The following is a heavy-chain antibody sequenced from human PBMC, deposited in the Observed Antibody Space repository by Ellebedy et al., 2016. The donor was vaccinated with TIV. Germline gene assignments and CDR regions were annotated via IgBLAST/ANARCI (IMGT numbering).Heavy chain of an antibody. CDR2: INSRGSPI. J-gene: IGHJ4*02. D-gene: IGHD3-10*01. Sequence: GESLKISCAASGFTVSSNYMSWVRQAPGKGLEWVSYINSRGSPIYYADSVKGRFTISRDNAKNSLYLQMNSLRAEDTAVYYCARVGTGDTWYYFDYWGQGTLVTVSS. V-gene: IGHV3-48*01. CDR3: ARVGTGDTWYYFDY. CDR1: GFTVSSNY.